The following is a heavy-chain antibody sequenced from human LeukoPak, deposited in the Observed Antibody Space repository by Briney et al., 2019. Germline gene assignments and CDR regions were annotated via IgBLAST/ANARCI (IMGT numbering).Heavy chain of an antibody. CDR3: ARQPVRSYYYYMDV. J-gene: IGHJ6*03. D-gene: IGHD1-14*01. V-gene: IGHV4-4*09. CDR1: GGSISSYY. CDR2: IYTSGST. Sequence: SETLSLTCTVSGGSISSYYWSWIRQPPGKGLERIGYIYTSGSTNYNPSLKSRVTISVDTSKNQFSLKLSSVTAADTAVYYCARQPVRSYYYYMDVWGKGTTVTVSS.